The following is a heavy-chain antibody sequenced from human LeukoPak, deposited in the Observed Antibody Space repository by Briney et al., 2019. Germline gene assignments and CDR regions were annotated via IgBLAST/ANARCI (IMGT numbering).Heavy chain of an antibody. V-gene: IGHV3-74*01. CDR1: GFAFSNYW. CDR2: INSHGSST. J-gene: IGHJ6*03. D-gene: IGHD3-16*01. Sequence: GGSLRLSCAASGFAFSNYWLHGVRQAPGKGLEGVARINSHGSSTNYADSVKGRFTISRDNAKNTLYLQMTSLSAEDTAVYYALAGYYYYYMDVWGKGTTVTVSS. CDR3: LAGYYYYYMDV.